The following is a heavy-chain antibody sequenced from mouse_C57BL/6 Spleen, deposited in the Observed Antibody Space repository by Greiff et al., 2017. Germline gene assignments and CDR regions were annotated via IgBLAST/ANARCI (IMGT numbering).Heavy chain of an antibody. Sequence: EVKLVESGPGLVKPSQSLSLTCSVTGYSITSGYYWNWIRQFPGNKLEWMGYISYDGSNNYNPSLKNRISITRDTSKNQFFLKLNSVTTEDTATYYCARGDYYGAMDYWGQGTSVAVSS. CDR3: ARGDYYGAMDY. V-gene: IGHV3-6*01. CDR2: ISYDGSN. D-gene: IGHD1-1*01. J-gene: IGHJ4*01. CDR1: GYSITSGYY.